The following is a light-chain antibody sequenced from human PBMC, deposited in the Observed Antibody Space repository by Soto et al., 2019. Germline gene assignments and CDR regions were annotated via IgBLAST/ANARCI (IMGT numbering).Light chain of an antibody. V-gene: IGLV4-69*01. Sequence: QLVLTQSPSASASLGASVKLTCTLSSGHSSYAIAGHQQQPEKGTRYLMKLDSDGSHTKRDAIPDRFSGSSSGAERYLTSSSLQSEDAADYYCQIWGTGIHVVFGGGTKLTVL. CDR2: LDSDGSH. CDR1: SGHSSYA. J-gene: IGLJ2*01. CDR3: QIWGTGIHVV.